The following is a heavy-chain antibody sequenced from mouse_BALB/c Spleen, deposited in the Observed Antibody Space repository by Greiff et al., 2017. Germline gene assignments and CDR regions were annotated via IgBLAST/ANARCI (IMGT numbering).Heavy chain of an antibody. D-gene: IGHD1-1*02. CDR3: ARGDGSAY. CDR1: GYAFSSYW. CDR2: IYPGDGDT. Sequence: QVQLKESGAELVRPGSSVKISCKASGYAFSSYWMNWVKQRPGQGLEWIGQIYPGDGDTNYNGKFKGKATLTADKSSSTAYMQLSSLTSEDSAVYFCARGDGSAYWGQGTLVTVSA. V-gene: IGHV1-80*01. J-gene: IGHJ3*01.